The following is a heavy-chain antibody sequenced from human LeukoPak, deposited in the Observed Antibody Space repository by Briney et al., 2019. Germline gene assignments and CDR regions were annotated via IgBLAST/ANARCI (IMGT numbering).Heavy chain of an antibody. Sequence: KPSETLSLTCTVSGGSISNYYWSWIRQPAGKGLEWIGRIYTSGITNYNPSLKSRVTMSLDTPKNQFSLKLSSVTAADTAVYYCAREGASEAFDYWGQGTLVTVSS. D-gene: IGHD3-16*01. J-gene: IGHJ4*02. CDR1: GGSISNYY. CDR3: AREGASEAFDY. CDR2: IYTSGIT. V-gene: IGHV4-4*07.